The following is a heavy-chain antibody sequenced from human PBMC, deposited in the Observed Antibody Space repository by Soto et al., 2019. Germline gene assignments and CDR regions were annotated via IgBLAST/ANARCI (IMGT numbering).Heavy chain of an antibody. CDR1: GFTFSSYG. D-gene: IGHD2-2*01. V-gene: IGHV3-33*01. Sequence: QVQLVESGGGVVQPGRSLRLSCAASGFTFSSYGMHWVRQAPGKGLEWVAVIWYDGSNKYYADSVKGRFTISRDNSKNTLYLQMNSLRAEDTAVYYCARDRDCSSTSCYDRSDVFDIWVQGTMVTVSS. J-gene: IGHJ3*02. CDR3: ARDRDCSSTSCYDRSDVFDI. CDR2: IWYDGSNK.